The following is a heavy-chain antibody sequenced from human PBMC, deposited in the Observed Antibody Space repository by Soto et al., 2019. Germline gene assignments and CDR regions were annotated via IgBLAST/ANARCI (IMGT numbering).Heavy chain of an antibody. CDR2: INTYIGNT. Sequence: XSVGVAGKASFYTFTTYGISWVRQAPGQGLEWMGWINTYIGNTNYAQRLQGRVTVTADTSTSTAYMEMRSLRSDDTAVYYCARYSGSSLYGFDIWGQGTTVTV. CDR3: ARYSGSSLYGFDI. D-gene: IGHD1-26*01. CDR1: FYTFTTYG. J-gene: IGHJ3*02. V-gene: IGHV1-18*04.